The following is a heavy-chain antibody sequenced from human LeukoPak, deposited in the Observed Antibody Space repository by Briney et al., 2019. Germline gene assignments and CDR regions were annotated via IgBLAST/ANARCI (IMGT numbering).Heavy chain of an antibody. D-gene: IGHD2-2*01. V-gene: IGHV4-30-4*08. CDR1: GGSINSGGYY. Sequence: SQTLSLTCTVSGGSINSGGYYWNWIRQHPGKGLEWIGYIYYSGSTYYNPSLKSRVTISVDTSKNQFSLKLSSVTAADTAVYYCARVNIVVVPAANWFDPWGQGTLVTVSS. CDR3: ARVNIVVVPAANWFDP. CDR2: IYYSGST. J-gene: IGHJ5*02.